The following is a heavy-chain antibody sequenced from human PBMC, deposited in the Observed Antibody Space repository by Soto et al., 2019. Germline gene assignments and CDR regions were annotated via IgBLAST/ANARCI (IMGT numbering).Heavy chain of an antibody. CDR2: TVPDGSQT. J-gene: IGHJ4*02. D-gene: IGHD1-1*01. V-gene: IGHV3-7*01. CDR3: ARDRAYKGFEL. CDR1: GFTFNTSW. Sequence: EVQLVESGGGLVQSGGSLRLSCAGSGFTFNTSWMNWVRQAPGKGLEWVASTVPDGSQTYYLDSLKGRFTISRDNGKRSLYLQMNSLSVDETAIYYCARDRAYKGFELWGQGTRVNVSS.